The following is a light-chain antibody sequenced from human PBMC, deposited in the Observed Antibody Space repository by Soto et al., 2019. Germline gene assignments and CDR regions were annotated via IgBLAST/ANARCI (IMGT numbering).Light chain of an antibody. V-gene: IGLV2-8*01. CDR2: EVS. J-gene: IGLJ3*02. Sequence: QSALTQPPSASGSPGQSVTISFTGTGSDVGAYNYVSWYQQYPGKAPKLMIYEVSKRHSGVPDRFSGSKSGKTASLPVSGLQPEDEAEYHCTSYAGSNIWVFGGGTKVTVL. CDR3: TSYAGSNIWV. CDR1: GSDVGAYNY.